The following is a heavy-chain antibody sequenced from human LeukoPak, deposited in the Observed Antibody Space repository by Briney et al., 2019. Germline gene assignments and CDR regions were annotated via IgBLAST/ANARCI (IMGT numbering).Heavy chain of an antibody. CDR3: AKGWATVPNDY. V-gene: IGHV3-23*01. D-gene: IGHD4-17*01. J-gene: IGHJ4*02. Sequence: GGSLRLSCEVSGITFNTYAMSWFRQAPGRGLNWVSGISGGGNTTYYTDSVKGRFAIYRDNSRNTLYLQMNSLRAQDTAVYFCAKGWATVPNDYWGQGTLVTVSS. CDR1: GITFNTYA. CDR2: ISGGGNTT.